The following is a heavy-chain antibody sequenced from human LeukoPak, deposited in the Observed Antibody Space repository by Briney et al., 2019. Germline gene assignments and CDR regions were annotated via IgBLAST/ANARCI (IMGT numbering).Heavy chain of an antibody. D-gene: IGHD3-22*01. J-gene: IGHJ4*02. CDR2: INHSGST. Sequence: SETLSLTCAVYGGSFSGYYWSWIRQPPGKGLEWIGEINHSGSTNYNPSLKSRVTISVDTSKNQFSLKLSSVTAADTAVYYCARDESSTGNLLSMIVGNWWWWGQGTLVTVSS. CDR3: ARDESSTGNLLSMIVGNWWW. CDR1: GGSFSGYY. V-gene: IGHV4-34*01.